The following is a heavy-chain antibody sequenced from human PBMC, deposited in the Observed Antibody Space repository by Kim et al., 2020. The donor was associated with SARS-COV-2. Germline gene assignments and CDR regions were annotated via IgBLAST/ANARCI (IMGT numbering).Heavy chain of an antibody. D-gene: IGHD3-9*01. J-gene: IGHJ4*02. Sequence: GGSLRLSCAASGFTFSDYYMSWIRQAPGKGLEWVSYISSSSSYTNYADSVKGRFTISRDNAKNSLYLQMNSLRAEDTAVYYCARATGYYDILTGYVNGGFDYWGQGTLVTVSS. CDR2: ISSSSSYT. CDR1: GFTFSDYY. CDR3: ARATGYYDILTGYVNGGFDY. V-gene: IGHV3-11*06.